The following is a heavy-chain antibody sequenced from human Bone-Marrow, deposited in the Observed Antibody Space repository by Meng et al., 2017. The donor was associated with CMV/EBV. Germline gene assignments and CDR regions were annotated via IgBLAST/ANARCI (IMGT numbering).Heavy chain of an antibody. D-gene: IGHD5-12*01. V-gene: IGHV3-23*01. J-gene: IGHJ1*01. CDR1: GFTFSTYD. Sequence: GESLKISCAASGFTFSTYDMSWVRQAPGEGLEWVSVITGRDDSPYYADSVKGRFTISRDKSRNTLLLQMNSLRVEDTALYYCVKGGWLDDWGQGTLVTVSS. CDR3: VKGGWLDD. CDR2: ITGRDDSP.